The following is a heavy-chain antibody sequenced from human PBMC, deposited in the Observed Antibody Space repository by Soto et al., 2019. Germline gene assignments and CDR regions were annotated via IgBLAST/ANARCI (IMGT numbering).Heavy chain of an antibody. V-gene: IGHV4-30-4*01. Sequence: QVQLQESGPGLVKPSQTLSLTCTVSGGSISSGDYYWSWIRQPPGKGLEWIGYIYYSGSTYYNPSLKSRVTISVDTSKNQFSLKLSSVTAADTAVYYCASLPTIPGGYFDYYYYGMDVWGQGTTVTVSS. D-gene: IGHD3-9*01. CDR3: ASLPTIPGGYFDYYYYGMDV. CDR1: GGSISSGDYY. CDR2: IYYSGST. J-gene: IGHJ6*02.